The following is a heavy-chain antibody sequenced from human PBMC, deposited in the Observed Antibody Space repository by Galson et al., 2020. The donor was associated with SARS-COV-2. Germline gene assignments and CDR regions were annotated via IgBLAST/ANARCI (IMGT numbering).Heavy chain of an antibody. CDR2: IRSKAYGGAT. Sequence: GGSLRLYCTASGFTFGDYAMSWFRQAPGKGLEWVGFIRSKAYGGATEYAASVKGRFTISRDDSKSIAYLQMNSLKTEDTAVYYCTRDYGGNSGHLYGMDVWGQGTTVTVSS. V-gene: IGHV3-49*03. J-gene: IGHJ6*02. D-gene: IGHD4-17*01. CDR3: TRDYGGNSGHLYGMDV. CDR1: GFTFGDYA.